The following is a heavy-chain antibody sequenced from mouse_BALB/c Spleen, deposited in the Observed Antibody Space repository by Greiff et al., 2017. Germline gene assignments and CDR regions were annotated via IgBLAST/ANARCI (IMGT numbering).Heavy chain of an antibody. CDR1: GFTFSSFG. D-gene: IGHD1-2*01. CDR3: ARPAISYAMDY. CDR2: ISSGSSTI. J-gene: IGHJ4*01. V-gene: IGHV5-17*02. Sequence: EVKLMESGGGLVQPGGSRKLSCAASGFTFSSFGMHWVRQAPEKGLEWVAYISSGSSTIYYADTVKGRFTISRDNPKNTLFLQMTSLRSEDTAMYYCARPAISYAMDYWGQGTSVTVSS.